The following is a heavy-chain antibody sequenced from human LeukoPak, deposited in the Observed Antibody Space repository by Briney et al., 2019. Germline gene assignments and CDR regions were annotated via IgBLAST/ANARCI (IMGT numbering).Heavy chain of an antibody. CDR3: AKDPDSTGYHGESVY. CDR2: ISASAGDT. Sequence: PGGSLRLSCAASGFTFSSYSMTWVRQAPGKGLEWVSAISASAGDTYYADSVRGRFTISRDNSKNTLYLQMNSLRAEDTAVYYCAKDPDSTGYHGESVYWGQGTLVTVS. D-gene: IGHD3-22*01. J-gene: IGHJ4*02. CDR1: GFTFSSYS. V-gene: IGHV3-23*01.